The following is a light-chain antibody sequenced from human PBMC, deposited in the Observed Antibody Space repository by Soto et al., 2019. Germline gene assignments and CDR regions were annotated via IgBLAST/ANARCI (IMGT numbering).Light chain of an antibody. CDR1: QSVSSS. Sequence: EIVMTQSPATLSVSPGERATLSFRASQSVSSSLAWYQQKPGQAPRLLIYGASTRATGIPARFSGSGSGTEFTLTISSLQSEDFAVYYCQQRSNWPPITFGQGTRLEI. J-gene: IGKJ5*01. CDR2: GAS. V-gene: IGKV3-15*01. CDR3: QQRSNWPPIT.